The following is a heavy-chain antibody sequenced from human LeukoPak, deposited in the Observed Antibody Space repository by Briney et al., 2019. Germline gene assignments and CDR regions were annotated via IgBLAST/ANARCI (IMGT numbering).Heavy chain of an antibody. CDR2: IKQDGSEK. CDR3: ARDPFNGSGSYYYLY. CDR1: GFTFSSYW. V-gene: IGHV3-7*01. D-gene: IGHD3-10*01. Sequence: GGSLRLSCAASGFTFSSYWMSWVRQAPGKGLEWVANIKQDGSEKYDVDSVKVRFTISRDNAKNSLYLQMDSPRAEDTAVYYCARDPFNGSGSYYYLYWGQGTLVTVSS. J-gene: IGHJ4*02.